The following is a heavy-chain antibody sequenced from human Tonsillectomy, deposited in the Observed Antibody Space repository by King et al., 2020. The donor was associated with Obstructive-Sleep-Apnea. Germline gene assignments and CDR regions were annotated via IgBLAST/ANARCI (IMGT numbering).Heavy chain of an antibody. V-gene: IGHV4-59*01. CDR2: IHYSVST. CDR1: GGSISSYY. D-gene: IGHD3-10*01. J-gene: IGHJ5*02. CDR3: ARDQGYYGSGSYRDNWFDP. Sequence: QLQESGPGLVKPSETLSLTCTVSGGSISSYYWNWIRQPPGKGLEWIGYIHYSVSTNYNPSLKSRVTISVDTTKNQFSLKLNSVTAADTAVYYCARDQGYYGSGSYRDNWFDPWGQGTLVTVSS.